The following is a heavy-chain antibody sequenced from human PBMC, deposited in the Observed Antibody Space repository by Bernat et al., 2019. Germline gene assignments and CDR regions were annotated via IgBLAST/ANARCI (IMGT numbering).Heavy chain of an antibody. CDR3: AKDKGLDY. V-gene: IGHV3-30*18. Sequence: QVQLVESGGGVVQPGRSLRLSCAASGFTFSSYGMHWVRQAPGKGLEWVAVISYDGSNKYYADSVKGRFTISRDNSKNTLYLQMNSLRDEDTAVYYCAKDKGLDYWGQGTLVTVSS. J-gene: IGHJ4*02. CDR2: ISYDGSNK. CDR1: GFTFSSYG.